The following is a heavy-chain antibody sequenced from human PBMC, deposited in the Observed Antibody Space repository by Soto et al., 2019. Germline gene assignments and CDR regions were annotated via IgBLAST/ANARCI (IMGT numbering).Heavy chain of an antibody. V-gene: IGHV4-59*02. CDR3: ARVQLINKVIDY. CDR2: IFYNGGT. J-gene: IGHJ4*02. CDR1: VDSVSTYY. Sequence: SETLSLTCTVSVDSVSTYYWSWIRQSPGKGLQWIGYIFYNGGTAYNPSLKSRVTMSLDMSKKQFSLKLTSVTAADTAAYYCARVQLINKVIDYWGQGTMVTVSS. D-gene: IGHD1-1*01.